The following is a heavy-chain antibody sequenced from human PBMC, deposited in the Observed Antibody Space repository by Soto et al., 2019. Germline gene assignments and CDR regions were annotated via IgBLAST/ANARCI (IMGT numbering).Heavy chain of an antibody. CDR1: QFSLSDYW. Sequence: EVQLVESGGGLVQPGGSLRLSCEASQFSLSDYWISWVRQAPGKGLEWVANINEDGSVKYYVDSVKGRFTISRDNATNSVHLQMNSLRAEGTGLFYFARAIAAAGSYWGQGTLVTVFS. CDR2: INEDGSVK. D-gene: IGHD6-13*01. V-gene: IGHV3-7*01. J-gene: IGHJ4*02. CDR3: ARAIAAAGSY.